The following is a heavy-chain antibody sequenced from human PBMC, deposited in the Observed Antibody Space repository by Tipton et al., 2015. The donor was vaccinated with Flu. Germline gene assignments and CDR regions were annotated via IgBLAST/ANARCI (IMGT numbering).Heavy chain of an antibody. CDR3: ARYDYGDHSAFDI. D-gene: IGHD4-17*01. J-gene: IGHJ3*02. V-gene: IGHV4-59*01. CDR2: IYYSGST. CDR1: GGSISSYY. Sequence: TLSLTCTVSGGSISSYYRSWIRQPPGKGLEWIGYIYYSGSTNYNPSLKSRVTISVDTSKNQFSLKLSSVTAADTAVYYRARYDYGDHSAFDIWGQGTMVTVSS.